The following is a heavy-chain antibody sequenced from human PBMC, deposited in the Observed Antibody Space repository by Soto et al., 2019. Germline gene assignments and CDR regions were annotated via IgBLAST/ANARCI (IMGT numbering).Heavy chain of an antibody. J-gene: IGHJ4*02. Sequence: QVQLVESGGGVVQPGRSLRLSCAASGFSFSDHAMHWVRQAPGKGLEWVAVISYDGSNKHYADSVKGRFTISRDISNNPLYVQMNSLRPEDTAVYYCARDDAYSDGFDFWCRGTLVTVSS. D-gene: IGHD3-22*01. V-gene: IGHV3-30-3*01. CDR2: ISYDGSNK. CDR1: GFSFSDHA. CDR3: ARDDAYSDGFDF.